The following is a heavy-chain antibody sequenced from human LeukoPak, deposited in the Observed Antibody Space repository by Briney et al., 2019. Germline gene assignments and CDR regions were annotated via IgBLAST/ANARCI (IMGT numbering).Heavy chain of an antibody. J-gene: IGHJ6*02. V-gene: IGHV1-8*03. CDR3: AAGFLSSSSWNYYYYYGMDV. CDR2: MNPISGDT. CDR1: GYTFTNYG. Sequence: GASVKVSCKASGYTFTNYGINWVRQATGQGLEWMGWMNPISGDTGYSQKFQGRVTITRDTSISTAYMELSSLRSEDTAVYYCAAGFLSSSSWNYYYYYGMDVWGQGTTVTVSS. D-gene: IGHD6-13*01.